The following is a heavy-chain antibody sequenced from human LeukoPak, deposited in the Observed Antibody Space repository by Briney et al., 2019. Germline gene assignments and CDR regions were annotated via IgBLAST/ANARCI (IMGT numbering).Heavy chain of an antibody. Sequence: SGTLSLTCTVSGGSISSYYWSWIRQPPGKGLEWIGYIYYSGSTNYNPSLKSRVTISVDTSKNQFSLKLSSVTVADTAVYYCAREVPSKYYHDSVGFDPWGQGTLVTVSS. CDR2: IYYSGST. V-gene: IGHV4-59*01. D-gene: IGHD3-22*01. CDR1: GGSISSYY. J-gene: IGHJ5*02. CDR3: AREVPSKYYHDSVGFDP.